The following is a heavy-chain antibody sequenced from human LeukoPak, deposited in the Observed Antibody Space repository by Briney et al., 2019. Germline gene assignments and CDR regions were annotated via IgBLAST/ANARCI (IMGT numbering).Heavy chain of an antibody. J-gene: IGHJ3*01. CDR1: GYTFTHYY. CDR3: ARQADHDF. V-gene: IGHV1-2*02. D-gene: IGHD2-15*01. Sequence: GASVKVSCKASGYTFTHYYAHWLRQAPGQRPEWMGWLNPNGGGTKYAQKFQGRVTMTRDTSINTVYMELFRLTSDDTAVYFCARQADHDFWGQGTMVTVSS. CDR2: LNPNGGGT.